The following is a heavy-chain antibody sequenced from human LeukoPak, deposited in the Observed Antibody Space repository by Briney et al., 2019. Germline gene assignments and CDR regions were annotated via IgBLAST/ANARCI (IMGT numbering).Heavy chain of an antibody. D-gene: IGHD6-6*01. J-gene: IGHJ5*02. V-gene: IGHV1-2*02. CDR3: ARDPPIFTIEYSSSSLNWFDP. CDR2: INPNSGGT. CDR1: GYTFTDYY. Sequence: GASVKVSCKASGYTFTDYYLHWLRQAPGQGLEWMGWINPNSGGTNYAQKFQGRVTMTRDTSISTAYMELSRLRSDDTAVYYCARDPPIFTIEYSSSSLNWFDPWGQGTLVTVSS.